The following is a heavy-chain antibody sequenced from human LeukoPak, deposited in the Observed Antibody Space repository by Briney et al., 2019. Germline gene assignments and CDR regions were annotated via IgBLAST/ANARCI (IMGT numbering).Heavy chain of an antibody. CDR1: GGSFSDYY. D-gene: IGHD1-26*01. J-gene: IGHJ4*02. CDR3: ARVEVGANHY. CDR2: INHSGST. Sequence: PSETLSLTCAVYGGSFSDYYWSWIRQPTGKGLEWIGEINHSGSTNYNPSLKSRVTISVDSSKNQFSLKLSSVTAADTAVYYCARVEVGANHYWGQGSLVTVSS. V-gene: IGHV4-34*01.